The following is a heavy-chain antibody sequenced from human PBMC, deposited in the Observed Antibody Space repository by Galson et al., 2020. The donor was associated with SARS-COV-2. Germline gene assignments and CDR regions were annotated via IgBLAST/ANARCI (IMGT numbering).Heavy chain of an antibody. J-gene: IGHJ6*03. D-gene: IGHD6-6*01. CDR3: AKDGHSSSAYYYHMDV. CDR2: ITGSGDST. CDR1: GFNFRTYA. V-gene: IGHV3-23*01. Sequence: GESLKISCAASGFNFRTYAMTWVRQAPGKGLEWVSAITGSGDSTFYADSVKGRFTISRDNSKNTLYLQMHSLRADDTAVHYCAKDGHSSSAYYYHMDVWGKGTTVTVSS.